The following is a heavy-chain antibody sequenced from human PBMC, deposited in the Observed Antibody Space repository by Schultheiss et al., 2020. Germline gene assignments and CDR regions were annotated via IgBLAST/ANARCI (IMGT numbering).Heavy chain of an antibody. CDR2: ISSSSSYI. J-gene: IGHJ6*02. D-gene: IGHD4-17*01. Sequence: GGSLRLSCAASGFTFDDYAMHWVRQAPGKGLEWVSSISSSSSYIYYADSVKGRFTISRDNAKNSLYLQMNSLRAEDTAVYYCARDSVTGYYYGMDVWGQGTTVTVSS. V-gene: IGHV3-21*04. CDR1: GFTFDDYA. CDR3: ARDSVTGYYYGMDV.